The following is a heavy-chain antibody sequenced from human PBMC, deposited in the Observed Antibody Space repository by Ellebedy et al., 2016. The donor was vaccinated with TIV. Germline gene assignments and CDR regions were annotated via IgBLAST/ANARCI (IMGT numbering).Heavy chain of an antibody. Sequence: SETLSLXXTVSGGSISSSSYYWGWIRQPPGKGLEWIGSIYYSGSTNYNPSLKSRVTISVDTSKNQFSLKLSSVTAADTAVYYCARHYGSGSYPLDYWGQGTLVTVSS. J-gene: IGHJ4*02. D-gene: IGHD3-10*01. CDR2: IYYSGST. CDR1: GGSISSSSYY. CDR3: ARHYGSGSYPLDY. V-gene: IGHV4-39*07.